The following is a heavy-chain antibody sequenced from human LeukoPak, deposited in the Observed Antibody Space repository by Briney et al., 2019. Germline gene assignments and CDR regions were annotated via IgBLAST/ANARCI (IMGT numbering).Heavy chain of an antibody. J-gene: IGHJ4*02. V-gene: IGHV3-23*01. Sequence: PLETLSLTCTVSGGSISSSNYYWGWIRQPPGKGLEWVSTISGRDGSTNYADSVKGRFTISRDNSKNTLYLQMNSLRAEDTAVYYCANPGRYTNVWLFPPSFDYWGQGTLVIVSS. CDR2: ISGRDGST. CDR1: GGSISSSNYY. D-gene: IGHD6-19*01. CDR3: ANPGRYTNVWLFPPSFDY.